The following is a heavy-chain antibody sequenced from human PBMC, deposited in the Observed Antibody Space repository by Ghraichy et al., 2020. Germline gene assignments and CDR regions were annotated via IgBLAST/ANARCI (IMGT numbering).Heavy chain of an antibody. CDR3: ARDGVSSSSWIDY. V-gene: IGHV3-33*01. D-gene: IGHD6-13*01. J-gene: IGHJ4*02. Sequence: LSLTCAASGFTFSSYGMHWVRQAPGKGLEWVAVIWYDGSNKYYADSVKGRFTISRDNSKNTLYLQMNSLRAEDTAVYYCARDGVSSSSWIDYWGQGTLVTVSS. CDR2: IWYDGSNK. CDR1: GFTFSSYG.